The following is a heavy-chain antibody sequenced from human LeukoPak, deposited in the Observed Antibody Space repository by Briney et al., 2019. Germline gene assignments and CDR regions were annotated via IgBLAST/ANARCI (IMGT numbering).Heavy chain of an antibody. D-gene: IGHD2-2*01. CDR1: GYTFTGYY. CDR2: INPNSGGT. J-gene: IGHJ6*03. V-gene: IGHV1-2*02. CDR3: ARVSSFHFYYYMDV. Sequence: ASVKVSCKASGYTFTGYYMHWVRQAPGQGLEWMGWINPNSGGTNYAQKFQGRVTMTRDTSISTAYMELSRLRSDDTAVYYCARVSSFHFYYYMDVWGKGTTVTVSS.